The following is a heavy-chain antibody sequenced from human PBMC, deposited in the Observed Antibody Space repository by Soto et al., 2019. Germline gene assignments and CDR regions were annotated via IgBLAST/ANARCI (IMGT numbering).Heavy chain of an antibody. J-gene: IGHJ4*02. V-gene: IGHV3-23*01. Sequence: EVQLLESGGGLVQPGGSLRLSCAASGFTFSSYAMSWVRQAPGKGLEWVSAISGSGGSTYYADSVKGRFTISRDNSKNTLYLQMNSLGAEDKAVYYGAKGPSITIFGTIWGQGTLVTVSS. CDR3: AKGPSITIFGTI. CDR1: GFTFSSYA. D-gene: IGHD3-3*01. CDR2: ISGSGGST.